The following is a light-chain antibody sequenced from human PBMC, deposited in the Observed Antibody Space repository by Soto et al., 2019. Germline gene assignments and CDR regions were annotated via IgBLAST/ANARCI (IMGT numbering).Light chain of an antibody. J-gene: IGKJ1*01. V-gene: IGKV3-20*01. CDR3: QQYGGSPWT. CDR2: AAS. CDR1: QSVGSNY. Sequence: EIVLTQSPGTLSLSPGDRGTLSCRASQSVGSNYLAWYQQKPGQAPRLLIYAASSRAPGIPARFSGSGSGTDFTLPISRLEPEDFEVYYCQQYGGSPWTFGQGTKVEIK.